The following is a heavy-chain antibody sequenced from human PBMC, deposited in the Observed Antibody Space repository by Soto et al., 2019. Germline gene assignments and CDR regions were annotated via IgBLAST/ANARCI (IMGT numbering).Heavy chain of an antibody. CDR2: VDWDDDK. CDR3: ARPRGYSFVFIDY. CDR1: GFSLSTSGMC. V-gene: IGHV2-70*01. D-gene: IGHD5-18*01. Sequence: SGPTLVNPTQTLTLTCTFSGFSLSTSGMCVSWIRQPPGKALEWLALVDWDDDKYYSTSLKTRLTISKDTSKNQVVLTMTNMDPVDTATFCGARPRGYSFVFIDYWGQGTLVTVSS. J-gene: IGHJ4*02.